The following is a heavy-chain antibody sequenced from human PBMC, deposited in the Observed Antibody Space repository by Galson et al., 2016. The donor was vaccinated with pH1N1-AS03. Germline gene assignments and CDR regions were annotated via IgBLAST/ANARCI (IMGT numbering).Heavy chain of an antibody. CDR3: ARHVSGSYPNNLDY. CDR1: GGSISSSPYY. J-gene: IGHJ4*02. D-gene: IGHD1-26*01. V-gene: IGHV4-39*07. CDR2: VYYLGAT. Sequence: LSLTCTVSGGSISSSPYYRGWVRQPPGKGLEGIGAVYYLGATYYSPSLRSRVTISIDTSKNQFSLNLNSVTAADTAVYYCARHVSGSYPNNLDYWGQGTLVIVSS.